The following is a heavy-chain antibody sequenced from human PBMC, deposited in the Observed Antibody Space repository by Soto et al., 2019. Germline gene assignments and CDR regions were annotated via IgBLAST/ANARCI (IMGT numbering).Heavy chain of an antibody. CDR3: ARDILVVQVKLSPAVPNWFDP. J-gene: IGHJ5*02. CDR2: ISAYNGNT. V-gene: IGHV1-18*01. Sequence: GASVKGSCKASGYTFTSYGISWVRQAPGQGLEWMGWISAYNGNTNYAQKLQGRVTMTTDTSTSTAYMELRSLRSDDTAVYYCARDILVVQVKLSPAVPNWFDPWGQGTLVTVSS. D-gene: IGHD2-2*01. CDR1: GYTFTSYG.